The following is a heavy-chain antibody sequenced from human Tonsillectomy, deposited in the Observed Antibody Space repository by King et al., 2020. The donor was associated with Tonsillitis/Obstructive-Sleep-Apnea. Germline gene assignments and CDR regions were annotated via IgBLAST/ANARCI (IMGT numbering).Heavy chain of an antibody. V-gene: IGHV4-34*01. CDR2: INHSGST. Sequence: VQLQQWGAGLLKPSETLSLTCAVYGGSFSGYYWSWIRQPPGKGLEWIGEINHSGSTNYNPSLKSRVTISVDTSKNQFSLKLSSVTAADTAVYYCARGLSRAAVAGPWGQGTLVTVSS. CDR1: GGSFSGYY. J-gene: IGHJ4*02. D-gene: IGHD6-19*01. CDR3: ARGLSRAAVAGP.